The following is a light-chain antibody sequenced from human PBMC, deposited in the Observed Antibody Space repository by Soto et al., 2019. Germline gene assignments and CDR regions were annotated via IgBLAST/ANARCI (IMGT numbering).Light chain of an antibody. V-gene: IGLV2-8*01. CDR1: SSDVGGYNY. J-gene: IGLJ2*01. CDR2: EVS. Sequence: QSALTQPPSASGSPGQSVTISCTGTSSDVGGYNYVSWYQQHPGKAPKLMIYEVSKRPSGVPDRFSGSKSGNTASLTVSGLPPDYQPYYYSISYSGSNHLGVFGGGTKLTVL. CDR3: ISYSGSNHLGV.